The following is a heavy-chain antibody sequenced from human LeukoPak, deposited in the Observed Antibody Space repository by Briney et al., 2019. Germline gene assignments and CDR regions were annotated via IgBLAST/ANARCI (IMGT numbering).Heavy chain of an antibody. CDR3: AREDPQTTVPEGMDV. CDR1: GGSISYYY. D-gene: IGHD4-17*01. Sequence: SGTLSLTCTVSGGSISYYYWSWIRQSPGKGLEWIGYIYYSGTTNYNPSLKSRVTISVDTSKNQFSLQLRSVTAADTAVYYCAREDPQTTVPEGMDVWGQGTTVTVSS. J-gene: IGHJ6*02. V-gene: IGHV4-59*01. CDR2: IYYSGTT.